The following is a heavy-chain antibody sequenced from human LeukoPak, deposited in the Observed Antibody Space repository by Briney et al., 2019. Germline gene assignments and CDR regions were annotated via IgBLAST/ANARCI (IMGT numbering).Heavy chain of an antibody. Sequence: GGSLRLSCAASGFTFSSYGMHWVRQAPGKGLEWVAVIWSDGSNKYYADSVKGRFTISRDNSKNTLYLQMNSLRAEDTAVYYCAREGAAGTADFEYWGQGTLVTVSP. CDR3: AREGAAGTADFEY. J-gene: IGHJ4*02. D-gene: IGHD6-13*01. CDR1: GFTFSSYG. CDR2: IWSDGSNK. V-gene: IGHV3-33*01.